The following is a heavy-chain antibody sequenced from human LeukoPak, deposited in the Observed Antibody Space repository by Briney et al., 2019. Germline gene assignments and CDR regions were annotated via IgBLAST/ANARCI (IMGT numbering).Heavy chain of an antibody. D-gene: IGHD2-8*01. CDR3: ARDRVLMVYARRNWFDP. V-gene: IGHV4-59*12. J-gene: IGHJ5*02. CDR1: GGSISSYY. Sequence: SETLSLTCTVSGGSISSYYWSWIRQPPGEGLEWIGYIYYSGSTNYNPSLKSRVTISVDTSKNQFSLKLSSVTAADTAVYYCARDRVLMVYARRNWFDPWGQGTLDTVSS. CDR2: IYYSGST.